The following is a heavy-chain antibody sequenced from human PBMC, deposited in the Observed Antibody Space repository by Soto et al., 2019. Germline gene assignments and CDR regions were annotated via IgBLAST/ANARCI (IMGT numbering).Heavy chain of an antibody. CDR2: IYYSGST. CDR3: ARRYGYYFDY. D-gene: IGHD4-17*01. V-gene: IGHV4-59*08. CDR1: GGSISSYY. J-gene: IGHJ4*02. Sequence: QVQLQESGPGLVKPSETLSLTCTVSGGSISSYYWSWIRQPPGKGLEWIGYIYYSGSTNYNPSLKSRVTLSVATSKNQWSLKLSSVTAADTAVYYCARRYGYYFDYWGQGTLVTVSS.